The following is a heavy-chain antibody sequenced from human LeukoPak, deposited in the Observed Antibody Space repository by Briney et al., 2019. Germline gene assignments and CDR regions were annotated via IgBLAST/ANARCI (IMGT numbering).Heavy chain of an antibody. CDR3: ARSPELTPQLDY. D-gene: IGHD1-14*01. Sequence: SETLSLTCTVSGDSVTSSYYFWVWIRQPPGEGLEYIGSIYYFGRTYYNPSLKSRVTISVDTSNNQFSLKLSSVTAADTAVYYCARSPELTPQLDYWGQGTLVTVSS. CDR2: IYYFGRT. CDR1: GDSVTSSYYF. J-gene: IGHJ4*02. V-gene: IGHV4-39*01.